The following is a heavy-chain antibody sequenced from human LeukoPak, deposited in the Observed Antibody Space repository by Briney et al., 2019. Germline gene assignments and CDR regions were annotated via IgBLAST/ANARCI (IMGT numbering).Heavy chain of an antibody. CDR3: ARVLDAGNYNWFDP. CDR1: GFTFSSYW. J-gene: IGHJ5*02. CDR2: IKQDGSEK. D-gene: IGHD1-14*01. Sequence: PGGSLRLSCAASGFTFSSYWMSWVRQAPGKGLEWVANIKQDGSEKYYVDSVKGRFTISRDNAKNSLYLQMNSLRAEDTALYYCARVLDAGNYNWFDPWGQGTLVTVSS. V-gene: IGHV3-7*03.